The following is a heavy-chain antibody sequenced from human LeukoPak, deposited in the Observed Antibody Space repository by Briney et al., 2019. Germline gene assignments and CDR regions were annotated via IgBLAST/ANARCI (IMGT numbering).Heavy chain of an antibody. Sequence: GGSLRLSCAASGFTFSSYAMHWVRQAPGMGLEWVAVISYDGSNKYYADSVKGRFTISRDNSKNTLYLQMNSLRAEDTAVYYCARESIVGATLDYWGQGTLVTVSS. J-gene: IGHJ4*02. CDR1: GFTFSSYA. CDR2: ISYDGSNK. D-gene: IGHD1-26*01. CDR3: ARESIVGATLDY. V-gene: IGHV3-30*04.